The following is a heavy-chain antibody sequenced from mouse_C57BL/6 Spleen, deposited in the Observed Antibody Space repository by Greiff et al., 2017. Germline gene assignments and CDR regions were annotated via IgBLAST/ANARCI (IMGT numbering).Heavy chain of an antibody. J-gene: IGHJ3*01. CDR3: ATPYYSAY. D-gene: IGHD1-1*02. CDR2: IDPENGDT. V-gene: IGHV14-4*01. CDR1: GFNIKDYY. Sequence: VQLQQSGAELVRPGASVKLSCTASGFNIKDYYMHWVKQRPEQGLEWIGWIDPENGDTEYASKFQGKATITTDTSSNTAYLQLSDLTSEDTAVYYCATPYYSAYWGQGTLVTVSA.